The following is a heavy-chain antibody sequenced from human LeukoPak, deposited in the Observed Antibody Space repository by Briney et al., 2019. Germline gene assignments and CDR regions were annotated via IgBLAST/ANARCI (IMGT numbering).Heavy chain of an antibody. CDR1: GYSFTGYW. J-gene: IGHJ6*02. D-gene: IGHD3-10*01. CDR3: ARPGGSGTHYYGMDV. V-gene: IGHV5-51*01. Sequence: GESLKISCKGSGYSFTGYWIGWVRQMPGKGLEWMGIIYPGDSDTRYSPSFQGQVTISADKSISTAYLQWSSLKASDTAMYYCARPGGSGTHYYGMDVWGQGTTVTVSS. CDR2: IYPGDSDT.